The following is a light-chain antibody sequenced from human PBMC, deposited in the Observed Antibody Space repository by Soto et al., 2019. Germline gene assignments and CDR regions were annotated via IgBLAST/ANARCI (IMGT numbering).Light chain of an antibody. CDR3: QQYNNWPPRT. J-gene: IGKJ1*01. Sequence: EIVMTQSPATLSVSPGERATLSCRASQSVSSNLAWYQQKPGQAPRLLISGASTMATGIPARFSGSGSGTEFTLTISSLQAEDFAVYYCQQYNNWPPRTFGPGTKVELK. CDR1: QSVSSN. CDR2: GAS. V-gene: IGKV3-15*01.